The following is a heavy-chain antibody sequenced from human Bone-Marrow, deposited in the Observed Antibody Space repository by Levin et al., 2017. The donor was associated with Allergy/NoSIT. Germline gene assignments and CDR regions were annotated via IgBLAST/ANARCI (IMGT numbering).Heavy chain of an antibody. D-gene: IGHD2-8*02. CDR3: AKERIGYCTGGVCPPVMGQFDF. J-gene: IGHJ4*02. CDR1: GFTFSSYT. Sequence: ASVKVSCSASGFTFSSYTMSWVRQTPGKGLEWLTSIDNTATHISYATSLGGRFTVSRDNGGNSLYLQMNDLRAEDTAIYYCAKERIGYCTGGVCPPVMGQFDFWGQGNLVTVSS. CDR2: IDNTATHI. V-gene: IGHV3-21*04.